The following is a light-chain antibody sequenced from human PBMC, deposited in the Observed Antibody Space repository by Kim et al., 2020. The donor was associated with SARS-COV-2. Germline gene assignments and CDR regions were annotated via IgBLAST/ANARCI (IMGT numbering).Light chain of an antibody. CDR1: SSDVGSYDF. V-gene: IGLV2-23*02. Sequence: QSVLTQPASVSGSPGQSITISCTGASSDVGSYDFVSWYQQHPGKAPKLMIYEVTKRPSGVSHRFSGSKSGNTASLTISGLQAEDEADYYCCSFAGSSTWVFGGGTRLTVL. CDR2: EVT. J-gene: IGLJ3*02. CDR3: CSFAGSSTWV.